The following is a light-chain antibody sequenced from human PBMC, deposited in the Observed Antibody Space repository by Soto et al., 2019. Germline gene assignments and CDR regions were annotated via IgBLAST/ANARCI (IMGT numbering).Light chain of an antibody. Sequence: DIRMTQSPSTLSASVGDRVTITCRASQSISSWLAWHQQKPGIAPKLLIYDASSLKSGVPSRFSGSGSGTEFTLTISSLQPDDFATYYCQQYNSFSPYTFGQGTKLEIK. CDR3: QQYNSFSPYT. CDR2: DAS. CDR1: QSISSW. J-gene: IGKJ2*01. V-gene: IGKV1-5*01.